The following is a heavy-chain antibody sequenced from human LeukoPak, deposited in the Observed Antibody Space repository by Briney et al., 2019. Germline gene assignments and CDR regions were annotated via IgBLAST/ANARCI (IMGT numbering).Heavy chain of an antibody. D-gene: IGHD2-2*01. CDR2: IYYSGST. CDR1: GGSISSGGYY. CDR3: ARGRRLGYCSSTSCYAPLDY. J-gene: IGHJ4*02. Sequence: SETLSLTCTVSGGSISSGGYYWSWIRQHPGKGLEWIGYIYYSGSTYYNPSLKSRVTISVDTSKNQFSLKLSSVTAADTAVYYCARGRRLGYCSSTSCYAPLDYWGQGTLVTVSS. V-gene: IGHV4-31*03.